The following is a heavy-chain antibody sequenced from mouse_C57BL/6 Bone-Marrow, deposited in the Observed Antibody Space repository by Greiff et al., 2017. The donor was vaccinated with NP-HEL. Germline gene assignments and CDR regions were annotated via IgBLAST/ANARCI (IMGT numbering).Heavy chain of an antibody. J-gene: IGHJ4*01. CDR3: TVYYDNDYAMDY. D-gene: IGHD2-4*01. Sequence: EVQLQQSGAELVRPGASVKLSCTASGFNIKDDYMHWVKQRPEQGLEWIGWIDPENGDTEYASKFQGKATITADTSSNTAYLQLSSLTSEDAAVYYCTVYYDNDYAMDYWGQGTSVTVSS. V-gene: IGHV14-4*01. CDR2: IDPENGDT. CDR1: GFNIKDDY.